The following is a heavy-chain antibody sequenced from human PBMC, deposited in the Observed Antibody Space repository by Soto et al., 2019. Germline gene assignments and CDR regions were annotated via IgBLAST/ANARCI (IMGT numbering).Heavy chain of an antibody. CDR2: IIPIFGTA. CDR1: GGTFSSYA. Sequence: ASVKVSCKASGGTFSSYAISWVRQAPGQGLEWMGGIIPIFGTANYAQKFQGRVTITADESTSTAYMELSSLRSEDTAVYYCARNGYSSSHWYFDLWGRGSLVTVSS. D-gene: IGHD6-6*01. J-gene: IGHJ2*01. CDR3: ARNGYSSSHWYFDL. V-gene: IGHV1-69*13.